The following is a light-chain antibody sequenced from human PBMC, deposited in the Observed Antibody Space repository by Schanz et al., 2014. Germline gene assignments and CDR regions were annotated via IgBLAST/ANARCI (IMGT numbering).Light chain of an antibody. CDR3: QQYSSWPPWT. Sequence: EIVLTQSPGALSLSPGDRATLSCRASQSVSSIDLAWYQQKPGQAPNVLIYGASRRATGIPDRFSGSGSGTDFTLTISSLQSEDFAVYYCQQYSSWPPWTFGQGTKVEI. J-gene: IGKJ1*01. CDR2: GAS. V-gene: IGKV3-20*01. CDR1: QSVSSID.